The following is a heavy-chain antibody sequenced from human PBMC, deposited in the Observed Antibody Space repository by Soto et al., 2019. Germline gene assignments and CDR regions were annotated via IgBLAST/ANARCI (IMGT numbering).Heavy chain of an antibody. CDR2: ISYDGSNK. CDR3: AKDLWPEDCSGGSCHSVDAFDI. CDR1: GFTFSSYG. J-gene: IGHJ3*02. V-gene: IGHV3-30*18. D-gene: IGHD2-15*01. Sequence: QVQLVESGGGVVQPGRSLRLSCAASGFTFSSYGMHWVRQAPGKGLEWVAVISYDGSNKYYADSVKGRFTISRDNSKNTLYLQMNSLRAEDTAVYYCAKDLWPEDCSGGSCHSVDAFDIWGHGTMVTVSS.